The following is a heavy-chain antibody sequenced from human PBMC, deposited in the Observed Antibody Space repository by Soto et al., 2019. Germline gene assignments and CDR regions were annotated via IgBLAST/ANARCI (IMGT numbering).Heavy chain of an antibody. Sequence: QVQLVESGGGVVQPGRSLRLSCAASGFTFSSYAMHWVRQAPGKGLEWVAVISYDGSNKYYADSVKGRFTISRDNSKNTLYLQMNSLRAEETAVYYCSATIFGVALDYWGQGTLVTVSS. J-gene: IGHJ4*02. CDR3: SATIFGVALDY. CDR1: GFTFSSYA. D-gene: IGHD3-3*01. V-gene: IGHV3-30-3*01. CDR2: ISYDGSNK.